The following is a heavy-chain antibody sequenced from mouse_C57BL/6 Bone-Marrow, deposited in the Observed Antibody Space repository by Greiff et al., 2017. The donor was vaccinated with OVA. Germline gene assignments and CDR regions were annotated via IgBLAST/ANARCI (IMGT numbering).Heavy chain of an antibody. J-gene: IGHJ3*01. Sequence: QVQLKESGPGLVAPSQSLSITCTVSGFSLPSYDISWIRQPPGKGLEWLGVIWTGGGTNYNSAFMSRLSISKDNSKSQVFLKMNSLQTDDTAIYYCVRDRCAYWGQGTLVTVSA. V-gene: IGHV2-9-2*01. CDR1: GFSLPSYD. CDR2: IWTGGGT. CDR3: VRDRCAY.